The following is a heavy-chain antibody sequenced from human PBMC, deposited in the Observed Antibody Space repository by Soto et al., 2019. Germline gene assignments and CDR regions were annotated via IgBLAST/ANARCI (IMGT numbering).Heavy chain of an antibody. Sequence: PGGSLRLSCAASGFTFSSYWMSWVRQAPGKGLEWVANIKQDGSEKYYVDSVKGRFTISRENAKNSLYLQMNSLRAEDTAVYYFARKVVVAATRWYYFDYWGQGTLVTVSS. CDR3: ARKVVVAATRWYYFDY. D-gene: IGHD2-15*01. CDR1: GFTFSSYW. CDR2: IKQDGSEK. V-gene: IGHV3-7*01. J-gene: IGHJ4*02.